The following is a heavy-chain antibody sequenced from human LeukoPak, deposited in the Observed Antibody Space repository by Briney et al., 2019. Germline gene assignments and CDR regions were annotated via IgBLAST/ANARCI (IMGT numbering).Heavy chain of an antibody. D-gene: IGHD6-13*01. CDR1: GFTFDDYG. Sequence: GGSLRLSCAASGFTFDDYGMSSVRQTPGKGLEWVSGITWNGGSTGYADSVKGRFTISRDNAKNSLYLQMNSLRAEDTALYYCARRYSSSWSLYYFDYWGQGTLVTVSS. CDR3: ARRYSSSWSLYYFDY. V-gene: IGHV3-20*04. J-gene: IGHJ4*02. CDR2: ITWNGGST.